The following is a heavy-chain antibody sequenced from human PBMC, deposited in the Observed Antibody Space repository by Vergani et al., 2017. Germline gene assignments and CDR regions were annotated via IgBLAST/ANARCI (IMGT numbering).Heavy chain of an antibody. Sequence: EVQLVESGGGLVQPGGSLRLSCAASRFTFSSYDMHWVRQATGKGLEWVSTIGTAGDTYYPGSVKGRFTISRENAKNSLYLQMNNLRAGDTAVYYCARAPDRRYYYYGMDVWGQGTTVTVSS. CDR2: IGTAGDT. J-gene: IGHJ6*02. CDR3: ARAPDRRYYYYGMDV. V-gene: IGHV3-13*01. CDR1: RFTFSSYD.